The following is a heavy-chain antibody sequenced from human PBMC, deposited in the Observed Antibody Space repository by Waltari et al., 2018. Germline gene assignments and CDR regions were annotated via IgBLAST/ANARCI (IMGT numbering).Heavy chain of an antibody. CDR3: ARAFSGSYPYWYFDL. J-gene: IGHJ2*01. Sequence: QVQLQESGPGLVKPSETLSLTCTVSGGSISSYYWSWIRQPPGKGLEWIGYIYYSGSTNYNPSLNSRVTISVDTSKNQFSLKLSSVTAADTAVYYCARAFSGSYPYWYFDLWGRGTLVTVSS. V-gene: IGHV4-59*01. D-gene: IGHD1-26*01. CDR2: IYYSGST. CDR1: GGSISSYY.